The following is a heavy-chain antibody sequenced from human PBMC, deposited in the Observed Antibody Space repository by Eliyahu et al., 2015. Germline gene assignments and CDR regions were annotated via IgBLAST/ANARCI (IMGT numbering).Heavy chain of an antibody. CDR2: ISGSGGST. Sequence: EVQLLESGGGLVQPGGSLRLSCAASGFXFSSXXMXWVRQAPGKGLGWVSAISGSGGSTYYADSVKGRFTISRDNSKNTLYLQMNSLRAEDTAVYYCAKDRITIFGVVNNAFDYWGQGTLVTVSS. D-gene: IGHD3-3*01. V-gene: IGHV3-23*01. J-gene: IGHJ4*02. CDR1: GFXFSSXX. CDR3: AKDRITIFGVVNNAFDY.